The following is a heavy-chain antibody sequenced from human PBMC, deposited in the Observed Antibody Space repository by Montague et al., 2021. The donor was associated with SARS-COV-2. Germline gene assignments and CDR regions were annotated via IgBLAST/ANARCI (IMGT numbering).Heavy chain of an antibody. CDR1: GGSITGYY. V-gene: IGHV4-59*01. Sequence: SETLSLTCTVSGGSITGYYWSWLRRSPGKGLEWIAYIYDGEAANYNPSLGSRVTISTDTSKNQLSLKVNSVTAADTAVYYCVRDHPYGGPRGAYDIWGQGTVVTVSS. J-gene: IGHJ3*02. CDR3: VRDHPYGGPRGAYDI. D-gene: IGHD4-23*01. CDR2: IYDGEAA.